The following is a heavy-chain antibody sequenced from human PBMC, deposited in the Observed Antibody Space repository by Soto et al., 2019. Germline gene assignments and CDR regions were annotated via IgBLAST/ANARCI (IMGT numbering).Heavy chain of an antibody. J-gene: IGHJ4*02. Sequence: GGSLRLSCAASGFTFSSYAMSWVRQAPGKGLEWVSAISGSGGSTYYADSVKGRFTISRDNSKNTLYLQMNSLRAEDTAVYYCAKGGAVIVVVPGFDYWGQGTLVTVSS. V-gene: IGHV3-23*01. D-gene: IGHD2-2*01. CDR3: AKGGAVIVVVPGFDY. CDR2: ISGSGGST. CDR1: GFTFSSYA.